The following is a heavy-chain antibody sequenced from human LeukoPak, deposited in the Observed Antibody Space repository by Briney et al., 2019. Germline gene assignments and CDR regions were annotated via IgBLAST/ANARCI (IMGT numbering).Heavy chain of an antibody. V-gene: IGHV3-23*01. CDR3: AKRGVVIRVILVGFHKEAYYFES. CDR1: GITLSNYG. Sequence: GGSLRLSCAVSGITLSNYGMSWVRQAPGKGLEWVAGISDSGGNTKYADSVRGRFTISRDNPKNTLYLQMNSLRAEDTAVYFCAKRGVVIRVILVGFHKEAYYFESWGQGALVTVSS. CDR2: ISDSGGNT. D-gene: IGHD3/OR15-3a*01. J-gene: IGHJ4*02.